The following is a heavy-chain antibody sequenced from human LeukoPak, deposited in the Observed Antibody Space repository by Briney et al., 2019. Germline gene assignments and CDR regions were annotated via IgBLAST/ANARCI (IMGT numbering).Heavy chain of an antibody. CDR3: TRDHAGLGY. V-gene: IGHV6-1*01. CDR1: GDSVSNNPAA. J-gene: IGHJ4*02. CDR2: TYYRSQWYY. Sequence: SQTLSLTCAISGDSVSNNPAAWNWIRQSPSRGLEWLGRTYYRSQWYYDYTESVRSRLSIIVHTSKNQSSLRLNSVTPVDTAIYYCTRDHAGLGYWGKGTLVTVSS.